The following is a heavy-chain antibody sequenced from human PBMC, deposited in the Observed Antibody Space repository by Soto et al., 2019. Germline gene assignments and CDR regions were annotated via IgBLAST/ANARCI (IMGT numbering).Heavy chain of an antibody. CDR2: FDPEDGET. CDR3: AKGTSSRGYYYYYMDV. J-gene: IGHJ6*03. Sequence: ASVKVSCKVSGYTLTELSMHWVRQAPGKGLEWMGGFDPEDGETIYAQKFQGRVTITADKSTSTAYMELSSLRSEDTAVYYCAKGTSSRGYYYYYMDVWGKGTTVTVSS. V-gene: IGHV1-24*01. D-gene: IGHD2-2*01. CDR1: GYTLTELS.